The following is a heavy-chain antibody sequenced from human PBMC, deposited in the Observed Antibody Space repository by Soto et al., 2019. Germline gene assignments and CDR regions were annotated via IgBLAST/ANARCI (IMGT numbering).Heavy chain of an antibody. CDR3: AKDRVESGLGEIDY. J-gene: IGHJ4*02. Sequence: GGSLRLSCAASGFTFSINGMHWVRQAPGKGLEWVAVISYDGSKKYYGDSVKGRFTISRDNSRNTLYLQMNSLRAEDTAVYYCAKDRVESGLGEIDYWGQGTLVTVSS. D-gene: IGHD3-16*01. V-gene: IGHV3-30*18. CDR2: ISYDGSKK. CDR1: GFTFSING.